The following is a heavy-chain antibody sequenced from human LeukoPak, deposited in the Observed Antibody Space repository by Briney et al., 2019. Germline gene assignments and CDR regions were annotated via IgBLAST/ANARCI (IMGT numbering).Heavy chain of an antibody. V-gene: IGHV4-4*02. Sequence: SETLSLTCAVSGGSISSSNWWSWVRQPPGKGLEWIGEIYHSGSTNYNPSLKSRVTISVDKSKNQFSLKLSSVTAADTAVYYCAREYYYDSSGYYAFDYWGQGTLVTVSS. CDR1: GGSISSSNW. CDR3: AREYYYDSSGYYAFDY. CDR2: IYHSGST. D-gene: IGHD3-22*01. J-gene: IGHJ4*02.